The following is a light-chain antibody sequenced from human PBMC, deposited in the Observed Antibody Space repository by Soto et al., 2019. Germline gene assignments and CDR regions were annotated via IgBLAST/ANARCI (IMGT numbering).Light chain of an antibody. CDR1: SSDVGSYNL. CDR3: CSYAGSSTLV. Sequence: QSVLTQPASVSGSPGQSITISCTGTSSDVGSYNLVSWYQQQPGKAPKLMIYEVSKRPSGVSNRFSGSKSGNTASLTISGLEADDEADYYCCSYAGSSTLVFGGGTKLTVL. J-gene: IGLJ3*02. V-gene: IGLV2-23*02. CDR2: EVS.